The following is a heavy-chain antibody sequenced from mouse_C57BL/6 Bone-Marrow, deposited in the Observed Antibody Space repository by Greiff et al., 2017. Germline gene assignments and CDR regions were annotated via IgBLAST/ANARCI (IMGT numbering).Heavy chain of an antibody. D-gene: IGHD2-3*01. V-gene: IGHV1-54*01. CDR2: INPGSGGT. J-gene: IGHJ3*01. CDR3: ARRLSYGGYWPFAY. Sequence: QVQLQQSGAELVRPGTSVKVSCKASGYAFTNYLIEWVKQRPGQGLEWIGVINPGSGGTNYNEKFKGKATLTADKSSSTAYMQLSSLTSEDSAVYFCARRLSYGGYWPFAYWGQGTLVTVSA. CDR1: GYAFTNYL.